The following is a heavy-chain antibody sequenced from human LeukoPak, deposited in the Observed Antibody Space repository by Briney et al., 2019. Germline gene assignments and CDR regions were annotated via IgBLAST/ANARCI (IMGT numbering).Heavy chain of an antibody. CDR2: INPNSGGT. D-gene: IGHD6-13*01. Sequence: ASVKVSCKASGYTFTGYYMHWVRQAPGQGLEWMGRINPNSGGTNYAQKLQGRVTMTRDTSISTAYMELSRLRSDDTAVYYCARDKGSSWENWFDPWGQGTLATVSS. CDR1: GYTFTGYY. J-gene: IGHJ5*02. V-gene: IGHV1-2*06. CDR3: ARDKGSSWENWFDP.